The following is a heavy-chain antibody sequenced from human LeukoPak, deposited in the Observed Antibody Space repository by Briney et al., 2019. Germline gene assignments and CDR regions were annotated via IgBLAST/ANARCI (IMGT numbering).Heavy chain of an antibody. D-gene: IGHD3-10*01. CDR1: GLTFDDYA. V-gene: IGHV3-9*01. J-gene: IGHJ3*02. CDR3: ARDRVPYYGSGSSDAFDI. Sequence: SLRLSCAASGLTFDDYAMYWVRQAPGKGLEWVSGISWNSGSIGYADSVKGRFTISRDNARNSLHLQMNSLRTEDTALYYCARDRVPYYGSGSSDAFDIWGQGTMVTVSS. CDR2: ISWNSGSI.